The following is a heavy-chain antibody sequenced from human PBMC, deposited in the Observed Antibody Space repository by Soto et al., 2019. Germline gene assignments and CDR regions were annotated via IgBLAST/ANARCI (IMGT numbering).Heavy chain of an antibody. V-gene: IGHV1-69*12. CDR1: GGTFRTYA. Sequence: QVQLLQSGAEVKKPGSSVRVSCEASGGTFRTYAISWVRQAPGQGLEWMGGIIPIFGTINYAQKFQGRLTITADESTATGYMDLTRLRSDDTALYYCAKGAVAGTPTSYYCYGMDAWGQGTTVSVSS. CDR2: IIPIFGTI. J-gene: IGHJ6*02. D-gene: IGHD6-19*01. CDR3: AKGAVAGTPTSYYCYGMDA.